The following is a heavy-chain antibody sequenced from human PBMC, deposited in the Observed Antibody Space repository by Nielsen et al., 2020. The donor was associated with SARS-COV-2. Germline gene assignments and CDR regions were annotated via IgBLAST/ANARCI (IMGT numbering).Heavy chain of an antibody. V-gene: IGHV4-34*01. D-gene: IGHD3-3*01. Sequence: WIRQPPGKGPEWIGEINHSGSTNYNPSLKSRVTISVDTSKNQFSLKLSSVTAADTAVYYCARARGATYYDFWSGYVGYYFDYWGQGTLVTVSS. CDR3: ARARGATYYDFWSGYVGYYFDY. J-gene: IGHJ4*02. CDR2: INHSGST.